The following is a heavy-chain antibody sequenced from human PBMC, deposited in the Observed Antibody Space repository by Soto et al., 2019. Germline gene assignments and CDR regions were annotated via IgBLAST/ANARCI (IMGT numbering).Heavy chain of an antibody. CDR3: ASRNYGSGIGMDV. J-gene: IGHJ6*04. D-gene: IGHD3-10*01. Sequence: SETLSLTCAVSGGSISSSNWWSWVRQPPGKGLEWIGEIYHSGSTNYNPSLKSRVTISVDKSKNQFSLKLSSVTAADTAVYYCASRNYGSGIGMDVWGKGTTVTVYS. CDR2: IYHSGST. CDR1: GGSISSSNW. V-gene: IGHV4-4*02.